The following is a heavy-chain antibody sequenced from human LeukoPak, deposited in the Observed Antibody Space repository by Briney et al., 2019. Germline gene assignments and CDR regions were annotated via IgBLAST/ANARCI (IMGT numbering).Heavy chain of an antibody. D-gene: IGHD6-19*01. Sequence: SVKVSCKASGGTFSSYAISWVRQAPGQGLEWMGRIIPILGIANYAQKFQGRVTITADKSTSTAYMELSSLRSEDTAVYYCAPLAVAGPFDPWGQGTLVTVSS. CDR2: IIPILGIA. CDR3: APLAVAGPFDP. CDR1: GGTFSSYA. J-gene: IGHJ5*02. V-gene: IGHV1-69*04.